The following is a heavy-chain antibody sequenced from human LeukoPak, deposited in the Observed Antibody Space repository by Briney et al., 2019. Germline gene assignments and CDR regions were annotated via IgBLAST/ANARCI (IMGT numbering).Heavy chain of an antibody. CDR3: ARKTDSGGQGDY. J-gene: IGHJ4*02. V-gene: IGHV3-53*01. CDR2: IYSGGST. Sequence: GGSLRLSCAASGFTVSSNYMSWVRQAPGKGLEWVSVIYSGGSTYYVDSVEGRFIISRDNSKNTLYLQMNSLRAEDTAVYYCARKTDSGGQGDYWGPGTLVTVSS. CDR1: GFTVSSNY. D-gene: IGHD3-22*01.